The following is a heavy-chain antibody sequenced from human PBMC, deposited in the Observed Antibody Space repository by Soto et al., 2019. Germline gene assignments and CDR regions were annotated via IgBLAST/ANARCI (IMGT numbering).Heavy chain of an antibody. V-gene: IGHV1-69*13. Sequence: GASVKVSCKASGGTFSSYAISWVRQAPGQGLEWMGGIIPIFGTANYAQKFQGRVTITADESTSTAYMELSSLRSEDTAVYYCARDRRGKWNYPPADAFDIWGQGTMVTVSS. CDR3: ARDRRGKWNYPPADAFDI. CDR2: IIPIFGTA. CDR1: GGTFSSYA. J-gene: IGHJ3*02. D-gene: IGHD1-7*01.